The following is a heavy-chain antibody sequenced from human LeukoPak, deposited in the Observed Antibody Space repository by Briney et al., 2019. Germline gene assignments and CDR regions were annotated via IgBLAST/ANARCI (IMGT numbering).Heavy chain of an antibody. V-gene: IGHV4-39*01. D-gene: IGHD6-19*01. CDR1: GGSISSSSYY. CDR3: ATIAVAGTLFDY. Sequence: SETRSLTCTVSGGSISSSSYYWGWIRQPPGKGLEWIGSIYFSGTTYHNPSLKSRVTISVDTSKNQFSLKLSSVTAADTAVYYCATIAVAGTLFDYWGQGTLVTVSS. CDR2: IYFSGTT. J-gene: IGHJ4*02.